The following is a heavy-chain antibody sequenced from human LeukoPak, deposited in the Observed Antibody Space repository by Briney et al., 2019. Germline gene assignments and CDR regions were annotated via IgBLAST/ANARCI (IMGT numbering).Heavy chain of an antibody. V-gene: IGHV4-59*12. CDR2: IYYSGST. Sequence: SETLSLTCTVSGGSISSYYWSWIRQPPGKGLEWIGYIYYSGSTNYNPSLKSRVTISVDTSKNQFSLKLSSVTAADTAVYYCARERPRSGYDNDRRGYFDYWGQGTLVTVSS. CDR1: GGSISSYY. J-gene: IGHJ4*02. D-gene: IGHD5-12*01. CDR3: ARERPRSGYDNDRRGYFDY.